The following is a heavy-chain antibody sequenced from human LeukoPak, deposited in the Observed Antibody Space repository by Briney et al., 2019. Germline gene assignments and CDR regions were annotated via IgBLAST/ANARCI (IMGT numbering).Heavy chain of an antibody. CDR2: IYSGGST. J-gene: IGHJ4*02. V-gene: IGHV3-66*01. D-gene: IGHD3-22*01. CDR1: GFTVSSNY. CDR3: ARGDYYDSSGFFDY. Sequence: GGSLRLSCAASGFTVSSNYMSWVRRAPGKGLEWVSVIYSGGSTYYADSVKGRFTISRDNSKNTLYLQMNSLRAEDTAVYYCARGDYYDSSGFFDYWGQGTLVTVSS.